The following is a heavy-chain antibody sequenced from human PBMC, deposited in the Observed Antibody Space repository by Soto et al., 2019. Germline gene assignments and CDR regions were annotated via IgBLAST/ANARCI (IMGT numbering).Heavy chain of an antibody. CDR2: INPNSGGT. CDR1: GYTFTGYY. Sequence: ASVKVSCKASGYTFTGYYMHWVRQAPGQGLEWMGWINPNSGGTNYAQKFQGWVTMTRDTSISTAHMELSRLRSDDTAVYYCARADIVVVPAAIRPFYYYYGMDVWGQGTTVTVSS. V-gene: IGHV1-2*04. CDR3: ARADIVVVPAAIRPFYYYYGMDV. J-gene: IGHJ6*02. D-gene: IGHD2-2*02.